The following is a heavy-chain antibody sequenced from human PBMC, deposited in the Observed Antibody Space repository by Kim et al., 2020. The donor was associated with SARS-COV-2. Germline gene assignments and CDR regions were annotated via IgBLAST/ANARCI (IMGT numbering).Heavy chain of an antibody. J-gene: IGHJ3*01. CDR3: ARIGDSSGYSQLHC. Sequence: GGSLRLSCAASGFTFSSYSMNWVRQAPGKGLEWVSSISSSSSTIYYADSVKGRFTISRDNAKNSLYLQMNSLRAEDTAVYYCARIGDSSGYSQLHCWGQGTMVTVSS. V-gene: IGHV3-21*01. CDR1: GFTFSSYS. CDR2: ISSSSSTI. D-gene: IGHD3-22*01.